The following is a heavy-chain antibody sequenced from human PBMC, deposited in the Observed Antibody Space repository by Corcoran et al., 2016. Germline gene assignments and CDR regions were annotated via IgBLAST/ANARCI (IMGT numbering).Heavy chain of an antibody. J-gene: IGHJ3*02. Sequence: QLQLQESGPGLVKPSETLSLTCTVSGGSISSSSYYWGWIRQPPGKGLEWIGSIYYSGSTYYNPSLKSRVTISVDTSKNQFSLKLSSVTAADTAWYCCARWTTGDDAFDIWGQGTMVTVSS. V-gene: IGHV4-39*01. CDR2: IYYSGST. D-gene: IGHD7-27*01. CDR1: GGSISSSSYY. CDR3: ARWTTGDDAFDI.